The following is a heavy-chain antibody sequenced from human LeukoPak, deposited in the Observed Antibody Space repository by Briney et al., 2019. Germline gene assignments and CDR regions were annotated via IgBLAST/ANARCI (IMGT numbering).Heavy chain of an antibody. CDR2: IYYSGST. J-gene: IGHJ4*02. CDR3: ARDLLNEGNHLDY. D-gene: IGHD4-23*01. CDR1: GGSISRGDYY. Sequence: SETLSLTCTVSGGSISRGDYYWSWIRQPPGKGLEWIGYIYYSGSTYYNPSLKSRVTISVDTSENQFSLKLSSVTAADTAVYYCARDLLNEGNHLDYWGQGTLVTVSS. V-gene: IGHV4-30-4*01.